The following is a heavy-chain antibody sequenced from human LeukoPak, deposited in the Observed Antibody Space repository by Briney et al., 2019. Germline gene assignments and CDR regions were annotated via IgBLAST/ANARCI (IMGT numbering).Heavy chain of an antibody. D-gene: IGHD3-3*01. CDR2: IYTSGST. CDR3: ARGMSEWRAFDY. CDR1: GGSISSYY. J-gene: IGHJ4*02. Sequence: SETLSLTCTVSGGSISSYYWSWIRQPAGKGLEWIGRIYTSGSTNYNPSLKSRVTMSVDTSKNQFPLKLSSVTAADTAVYYCARGMSEWRAFDYWGQGTLVTVSS. V-gene: IGHV4-4*07.